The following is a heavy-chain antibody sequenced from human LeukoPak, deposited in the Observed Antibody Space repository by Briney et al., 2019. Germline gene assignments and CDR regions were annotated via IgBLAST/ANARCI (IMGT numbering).Heavy chain of an antibody. V-gene: IGHV3-21*01. CDR1: GFPFSSYS. Sequence: GSLSLSCAASGFPFSSYSMNWVRQAPGKGLEGVSSISSSSSYIYYADSLKGRFTISRDNAKNSLYLQMNSLRAEDTAVYYCAREGRTAMVTGYFDYWGQGTLVTVSS. D-gene: IGHD5-18*01. CDR3: AREGRTAMVTGYFDY. CDR2: ISSSSSYI. J-gene: IGHJ4*02.